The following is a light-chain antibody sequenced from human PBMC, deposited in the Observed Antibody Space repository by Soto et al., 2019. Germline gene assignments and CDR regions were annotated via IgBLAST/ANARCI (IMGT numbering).Light chain of an antibody. Sequence: SALNPPAPVPGSPGQSITISLPGTSSEIGGYNYVSRYQHHPGKAPKLMIYGVSNRPSGVSDRFSGSKSGNTASLTFSGLQAEDEADYYCNSYTGSSTLVFGTGTKVTVL. V-gene: IGLV2-14*03. CDR1: SSEIGGYNY. CDR2: GVS. CDR3: NSYTGSSTLV. J-gene: IGLJ1*01.